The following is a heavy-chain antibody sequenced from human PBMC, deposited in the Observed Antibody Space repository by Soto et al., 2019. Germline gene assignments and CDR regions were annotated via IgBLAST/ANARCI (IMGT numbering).Heavy chain of an antibody. CDR3: ATSLTTVAIDY. D-gene: IGHD4-17*01. Sequence: EVQLVESGGGLVKPGGSLRLSCAASGFAFSSYTMTWVRQAPGKGLEWVSSISSSSTYIYTTDSVMGRFTISGDNAKNSVYLQMNSLRAEDTAVYYCATSLTTVAIDYWGQGTLVTVSS. J-gene: IGHJ4*02. V-gene: IGHV3-21*01. CDR1: GFAFSSYT. CDR2: ISSSSTYI.